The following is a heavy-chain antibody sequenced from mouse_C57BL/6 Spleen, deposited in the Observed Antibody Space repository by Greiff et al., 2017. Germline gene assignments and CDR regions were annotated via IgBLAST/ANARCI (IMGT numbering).Heavy chain of an antibody. CDR2: IDPSDSYT. V-gene: IGHV1-69*01. CDR3: ARGANYGSSYYAMDD. Sequence: QVQLQQPGAELVMPGASVKLSCKASGYTFTSYWLHWVKQRPGHGLEWIGEIDPSDSYTNYNQKFKGKSTLTVDKSSSTAYMQLSSLTSEDSAVYYCARGANYGSSYYAMDDWGQGTSVTVSS. CDR1: GYTFTSYW. J-gene: IGHJ4*01. D-gene: IGHD1-1*01.